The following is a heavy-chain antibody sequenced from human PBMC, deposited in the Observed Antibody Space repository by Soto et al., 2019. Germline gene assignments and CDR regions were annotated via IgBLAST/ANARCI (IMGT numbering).Heavy chain of an antibody. CDR1: GFTFSSYA. J-gene: IGHJ4*02. CDR2: ISGSGGST. CDR3: AKDWKGTYYGYVWGSYPKAGVGY. V-gene: IGHV3-23*01. D-gene: IGHD3-16*01. Sequence: EVQLLESGGGLVQPGGSLRLSCAASGFTFSSYAMSWVRQAPGKGLEWVSAISGSGGSTYYADSVKGRFTISRDNSKNTLYLQMNSLRAEDTAVYYCAKDWKGTYYGYVWGSYPKAGVGYWGQGTLVTVSS.